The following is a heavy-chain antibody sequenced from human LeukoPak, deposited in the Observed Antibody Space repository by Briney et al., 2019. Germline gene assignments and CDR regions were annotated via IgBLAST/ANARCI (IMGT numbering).Heavy chain of an antibody. V-gene: IGHV4-30-4*01. Sequence: SETLSLTCTVSGGSISSGDYYWSWIRQPPGKGLEWIGYIYYSGSTYYNPSLKSRVTISVDTSKNQFSLKLSSVTAADTAVYYCARQSGYYDSSGYSNIVDYWGQGTLVTVSS. D-gene: IGHD3-22*01. CDR3: ARQSGYYDSSGYSNIVDY. CDR2: IYYSGST. CDR1: GGSISSGDYY. J-gene: IGHJ4*02.